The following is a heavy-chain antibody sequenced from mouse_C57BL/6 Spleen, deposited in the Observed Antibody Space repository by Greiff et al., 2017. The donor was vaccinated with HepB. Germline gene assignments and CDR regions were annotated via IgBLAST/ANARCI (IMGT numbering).Heavy chain of an antibody. CDR3: ARDRDDPWYFDV. Sequence: EVHLVESGGGLVKPGGSLKLSCAASGFTFSSYAMSWVRQTPEKRLEWVATISDGGSYTYYPDNVKGRFTISRDNAKNNLYLQMSHLKSEDTAMYYCARDRDDPWYFDVWGTRTTVTVSS. J-gene: IGHJ1*03. CDR1: GFTFSSYA. V-gene: IGHV5-4*01. CDR2: ISDGGSYT. D-gene: IGHD3-3*01.